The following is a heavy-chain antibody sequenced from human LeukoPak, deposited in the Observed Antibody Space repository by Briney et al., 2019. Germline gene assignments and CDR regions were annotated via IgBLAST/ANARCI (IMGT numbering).Heavy chain of an antibody. CDR1: GGTFSSYA. D-gene: IGHD2-2*01. J-gene: IGHJ4*02. Sequence: SVKVSCKASGGTFSSYAISWVRQAPGQGLEWMGRIIPILGIANYAQKFQGRVTITADKSTSTAYMELSSLRFEDTAVYYCAGGYCSSTSCHNTDDYWGQGTLVTVSS. CDR2: IIPILGIA. CDR3: AGGYCSSTSCHNTDDY. V-gene: IGHV1-69*04.